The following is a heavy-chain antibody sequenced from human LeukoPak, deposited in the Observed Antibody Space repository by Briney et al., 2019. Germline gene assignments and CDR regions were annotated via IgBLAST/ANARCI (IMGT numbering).Heavy chain of an antibody. V-gene: IGHV3-23*01. CDR2: ISGSGGST. CDR1: GFTFSSYA. CDR3: AREVHFMVRGVNDY. Sequence: GGSLRLSCAASGFTFSSYAMSWVRQAPGKGLEWVSAISGSGGSTYYADSVKGRFTISRDNAKNSLYLQMNSLRAEDTAVYYCAREVHFMVRGVNDYWGQGTLVTVSS. D-gene: IGHD3-10*01. J-gene: IGHJ4*02.